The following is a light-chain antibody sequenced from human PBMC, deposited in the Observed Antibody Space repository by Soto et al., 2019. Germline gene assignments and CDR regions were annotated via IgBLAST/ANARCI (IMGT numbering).Light chain of an antibody. Sequence: AMTQSPATLSLSPGERPTLTCRASQSVGSNLAWYQQKPGQAPRLLIYGAFTRATGIPARFSGSGSGTDFTLTISSLEPEDFAVYYCQQRSDWPLTFGQGTRLAIK. CDR2: GAF. CDR1: QSVGSN. CDR3: QQRSDWPLT. J-gene: IGKJ5*01. V-gene: IGKV3-15*01.